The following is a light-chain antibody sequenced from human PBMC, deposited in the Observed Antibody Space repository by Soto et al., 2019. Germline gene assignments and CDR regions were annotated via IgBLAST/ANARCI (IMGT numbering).Light chain of an antibody. Sequence: EIVLTQSPGTLSLSPGERATLSCRASQSVSSNYLAWYQQTPDQAPRLLIYDASSRATGIPDRFSGSGSGTDFTLAISRLEPEDFAVYYCQQYGDSPVTFGQGTRLEIK. J-gene: IGKJ5*01. V-gene: IGKV3-20*01. CDR1: QSVSSNY. CDR3: QQYGDSPVT. CDR2: DAS.